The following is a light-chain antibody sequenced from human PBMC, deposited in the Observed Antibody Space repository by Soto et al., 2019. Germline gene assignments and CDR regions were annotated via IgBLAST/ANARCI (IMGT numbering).Light chain of an antibody. CDR1: QGINND. CDR2: GAS. V-gene: IGKV1-6*01. Sequence: ALQMTQSPSSLSASVGDRVTITCRARQGINNDLAWYLQKPGKAPKLLIYGASSLQSGVPSRFSGSGSGTDFTLTISSLQPEDFATYYCLQDFNYPRTCGQGTKVEIK. CDR3: LQDFNYPRT. J-gene: IGKJ1*01.